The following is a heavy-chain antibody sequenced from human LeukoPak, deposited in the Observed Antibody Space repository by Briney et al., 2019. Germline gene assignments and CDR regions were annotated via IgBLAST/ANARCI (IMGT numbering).Heavy chain of an antibody. D-gene: IGHD2-8*02. CDR1: GGSISSYC. V-gene: IGHV4-59*01. Sequence: SETLSLTCTVSGGSISSYCCSWTRQPAGTGREWIGYIYYSGSNNYNPSLRSRVTISVDTSKNQFSLKLSPVTAADTAVYYCAIWVSGLYFDYWGQGTLVTVSS. J-gene: IGHJ4*02. CDR3: AIWVSGLYFDY. CDR2: IYYSGSN.